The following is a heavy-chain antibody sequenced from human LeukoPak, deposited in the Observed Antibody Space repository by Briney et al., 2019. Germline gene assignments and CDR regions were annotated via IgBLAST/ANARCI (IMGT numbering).Heavy chain of an antibody. J-gene: IGHJ4*02. D-gene: IGHD4-17*01. V-gene: IGHV3-9*01. Sequence: GRFTISRDNAKNSLYLQMNSLRAEDTALYYCAKDISVTTGYYFDYWGQGTLVTVSS. CDR3: AKDISVTTGYYFDY.